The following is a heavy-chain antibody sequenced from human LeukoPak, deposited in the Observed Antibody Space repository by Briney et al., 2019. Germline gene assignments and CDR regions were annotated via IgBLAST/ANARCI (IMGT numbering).Heavy chain of an antibody. J-gene: IGHJ4*02. CDR2: ISGSGSGGST. V-gene: IGHV3-23*01. Sequence: GGTLRLSCAASGFTFSSYGMSWVRQAPGKGLEWVSAISGSGSGGSTCYADSVKGRFTISRDNSKNTLYLQMNSLRAEDTAVYYCAKSSPPPLRYWGQGTLVTVSS. CDR3: AKSSPPPLRY. CDR1: GFTFSSYG.